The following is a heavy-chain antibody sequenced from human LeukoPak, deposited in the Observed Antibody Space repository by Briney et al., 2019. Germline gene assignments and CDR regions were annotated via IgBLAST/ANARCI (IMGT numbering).Heavy chain of an antibody. CDR1: GGSFSGYY. CDR3: ARHHFDYGDYLTHWFDP. D-gene: IGHD4-17*01. CDR2: IYYSGST. J-gene: IGHJ5*02. V-gene: IGHV4-34*01. Sequence: PSETLSLTCAVYGGSFSGYYWSWIRQPPGKGLEWIGSIYYSGSTYYNPSLKSRVTISVDTSKNQFSLKLSSVTAADTAVYYCARHHFDYGDYLTHWFDPWGQGTLVTVSS.